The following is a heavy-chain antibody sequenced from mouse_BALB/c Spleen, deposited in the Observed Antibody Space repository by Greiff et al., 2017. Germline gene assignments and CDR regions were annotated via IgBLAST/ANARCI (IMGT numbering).Heavy chain of an antibody. J-gene: IGHJ1*01. CDR1: GYNFTSYW. D-gene: IGHD1-1*01. CDR3: AFSYVWYFDD. Sequence: VQLQQPGAELVKPGTSVKLSCKASGYNFTSYWINWVKLRPGQGLEWIGDIYPGSGSTNYNEKFKSKATLTVDTSSSTAYMQLSSLASEDSALYYCAFSYVWYFDDWGAGTTVTVSS. CDR2: IYPGSGST. V-gene: IGHV1-55*01.